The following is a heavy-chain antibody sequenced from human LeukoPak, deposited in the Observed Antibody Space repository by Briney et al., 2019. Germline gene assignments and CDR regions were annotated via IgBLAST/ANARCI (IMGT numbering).Heavy chain of an antibody. CDR2: IYHSGST. CDR3: AKALRRLSQPGNIVGALLVAFDI. J-gene: IGHJ3*02. D-gene: IGHD1-26*01. V-gene: IGHV4-4*02. Sequence: SGTLXLTCAVSGGSISSSNWWSWVRPPPGKGLEWIGEIYHSGSTNYNPSLKSRVTISVDKSKNQFSLKLSSVTAADTAVYYCAKALRRLSQPGNIVGALLVAFDIWGQGTMVTVSS. CDR1: GGSISSSNW.